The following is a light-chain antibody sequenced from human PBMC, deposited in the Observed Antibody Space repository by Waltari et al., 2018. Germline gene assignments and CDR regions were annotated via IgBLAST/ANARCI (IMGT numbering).Light chain of an antibody. Sequence: QLVLTQSPSASASLGASIKLTCTLSSGHSSNVIAWLQQQPEKGPRYLMKVNSDGSHPRGNEIPDRFSGSSSGAGRYLTISSLQSEDEADYYCQTGGHGTWVFGGGTKLTVL. V-gene: IGLV4-69*01. CDR3: QTGGHGTWV. CDR2: VNSDGSH. J-gene: IGLJ3*02. CDR1: SGHSSNV.